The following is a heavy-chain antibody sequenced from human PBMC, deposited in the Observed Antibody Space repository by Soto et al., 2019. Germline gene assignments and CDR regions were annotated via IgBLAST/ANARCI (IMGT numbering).Heavy chain of an antibody. CDR3: ARGEVVVAATLRYSYYIDV. CDR2: IYPGDSDT. D-gene: IGHD2-15*01. CDR1: GYSFTSYW. J-gene: IGHJ6*03. Sequence: PGESLKISCKGSGYSFTSYWIGWVRQMPGKGLEWMGIIYPGDSDTRYSPSFQGQVTISADKSISTAYLQWSSLKASDTAMYYCARGEVVVAATLRYSYYIDVRGKGTTVTLSS. V-gene: IGHV5-51*01.